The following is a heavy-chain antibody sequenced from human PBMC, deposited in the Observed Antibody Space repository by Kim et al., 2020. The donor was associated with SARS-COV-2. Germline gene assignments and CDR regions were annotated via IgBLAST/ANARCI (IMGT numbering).Heavy chain of an antibody. J-gene: IGHJ6*03. D-gene: IGHD1-26*01. Sequence: GGSLRLSCAASGFTFSSYAMSWVRQAPGKGLEWVSAISGSGGSTYYADSVKGRFTISRDNSKNTLYLQMNSLRAEDTAVYYCAKSPYLVGATHYYYYYMDVWGKGTTVTVSS. CDR3: AKSPYLVGATHYYYYYMDV. CDR2: ISGSGGST. V-gene: IGHV3-23*01. CDR1: GFTFSSYA.